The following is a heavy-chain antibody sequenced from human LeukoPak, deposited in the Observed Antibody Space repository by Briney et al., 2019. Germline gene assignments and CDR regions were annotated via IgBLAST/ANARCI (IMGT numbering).Heavy chain of an antibody. CDR1: GFPFFEYS. J-gene: IGHJ4*02. V-gene: IGHV3-48*01. CDR2: IGIDSGNT. D-gene: IGHD1-1*01. Sequence: GGSLRLSCTASGFPFFEYSMNWGRQVPGKGLEWISYIGIDSGNTKYADSVRGRFTISADKPKNSLYLQMNTLRVEDTAVYYCARDHNYAFDNWGQGTLVSVAS. CDR3: ARDHNYAFDN.